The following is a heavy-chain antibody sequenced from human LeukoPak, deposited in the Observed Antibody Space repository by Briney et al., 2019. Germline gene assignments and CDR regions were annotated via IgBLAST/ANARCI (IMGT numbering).Heavy chain of an antibody. V-gene: IGHV3-23*01. CDR2: ISGSGGNT. CDR3: GRGIVVVRHNFDY. Sequence: GGSLRLSCAASGFTFSSYAMSWVRQAPGKGLEWVSTISGSGGNTYYGDSVKGRFTISGDNSNNTLYLQMNSLRAEDTAVYFCGRGIVVVRHNFDYWGQGTLVTVSS. D-gene: IGHD3-22*01. J-gene: IGHJ4*02. CDR1: GFTFSSYA.